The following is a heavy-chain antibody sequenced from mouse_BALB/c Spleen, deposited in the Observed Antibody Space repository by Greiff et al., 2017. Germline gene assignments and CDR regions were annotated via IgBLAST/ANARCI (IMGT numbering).Heavy chain of an antibody. Sequence: EVQVVESGGGLVKPGGSLKLSCAASGFAFSSYDMSWVRQTPEKRLEWVAYISSGGGSTYYPDTVKGRFTISRDNAKNTLYLQMSSLKSEDTAMYYCAHYGSSSNYAMDYWGQGTSVTVSS. D-gene: IGHD1-1*01. CDR1: GFAFSSYD. J-gene: IGHJ4*01. CDR2: ISSGGGST. V-gene: IGHV5-12-1*01. CDR3: AHYGSSSNYAMDY.